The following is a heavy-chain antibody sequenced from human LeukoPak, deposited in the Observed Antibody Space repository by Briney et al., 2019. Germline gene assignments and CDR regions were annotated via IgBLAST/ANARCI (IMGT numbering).Heavy chain of an antibody. CDR2: INSDGTSA. J-gene: IGHJ4*02. V-gene: IGHV3-74*01. CDR3: VRSVVVVTGVPGY. CDR1: GFTFSSCF. D-gene: IGHD2-21*02. Sequence: GGSLRLSCAASGFTFSSCFMHWVRQAPGEGLVWVSRINSDGTSATYADSVKGRFTISRDNAKNTLYLQMNSLRAEDTAVYYCVRSVVVVTGVPGYWGQGTLVTVSS.